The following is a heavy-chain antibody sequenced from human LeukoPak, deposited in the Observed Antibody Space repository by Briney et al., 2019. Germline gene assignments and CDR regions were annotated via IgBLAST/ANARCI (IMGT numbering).Heavy chain of an antibody. J-gene: IGHJ4*02. CDR1: GGTFSSYA. D-gene: IGHD6-13*01. CDR3: ARASDSGYIDY. CDR2: IIPILGIA. Sequence: ASVKVSCNASGGTFSSYAISWVRQAPGQGLEWMGRIIPILGIANYAQKFQGRVTITADKSTSTAYMELSSLRSEDTAVYYCARASDSGYIDYWGQGTLVTVSS. V-gene: IGHV1-69*04.